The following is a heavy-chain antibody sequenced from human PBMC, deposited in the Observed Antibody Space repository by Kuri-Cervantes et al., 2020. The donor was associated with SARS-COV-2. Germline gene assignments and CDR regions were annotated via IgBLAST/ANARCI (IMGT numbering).Heavy chain of an antibody. CDR2: FDPEDSET. V-gene: IGHV1-24*01. CDR1: GYTLTELS. D-gene: IGHD6-13*01. J-gene: IGHJ5*02. Sequence: ASAKVSCKVSGYTLTELSMHWVRQAPGKGLEGMGGFDPEDSETIYAQKFQGRVTMTEDTSTDTAYMELSNLRSEDTAVHDCATDWRHSSSWYGWFDPWGQGTLVTVSS. CDR3: ATDWRHSSSWYGWFDP.